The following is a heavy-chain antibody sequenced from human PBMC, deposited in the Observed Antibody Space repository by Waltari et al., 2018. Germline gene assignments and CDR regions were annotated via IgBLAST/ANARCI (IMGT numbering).Heavy chain of an antibody. J-gene: IGHJ5*01. CDR2: ISGSGGST. Sequence: EVQLLESGGGLVQPGGSLRLSCAASGFTFSSYAMSWVRQAPGKGLEWVSAISGSGGSTYYADSVKGRFTISRDNSKNTLYLQMNSLKPEDTAVYFCATKLPGPFYNAPYFDSWGHGALVTVSS. D-gene: IGHD3-10*01. CDR1: GFTFSSYA. CDR3: ATKLPGPFYNAPYFDS. V-gene: IGHV3-23*01.